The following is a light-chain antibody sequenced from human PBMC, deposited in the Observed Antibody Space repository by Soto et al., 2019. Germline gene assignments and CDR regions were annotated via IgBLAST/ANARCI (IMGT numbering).Light chain of an antibody. Sequence: DIQITQSPSTLSSCFLDIVAITCRASDNIVHWLAWYQQKPGKAPKLLIYKAANLADEVPSRFAGSGSGTDFTLTITRLQPDDFATYYCQHYNSFSRTFGQGTKVDI. V-gene: IGKV1-5*03. CDR1: DNIVHW. CDR2: KAA. J-gene: IGKJ1*01. CDR3: QHYNSFSRT.